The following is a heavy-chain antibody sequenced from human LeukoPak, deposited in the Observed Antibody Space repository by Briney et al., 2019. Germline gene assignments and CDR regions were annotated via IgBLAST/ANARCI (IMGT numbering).Heavy chain of an antibody. CDR2: ISSSGSTI. CDR1: GFTFSSDE. V-gene: IGHV3-48*03. D-gene: IGHD3-10*02. Sequence: GGSLRLSCAASGFTFSSDEMNWVRQAPGKGLEWVSYISSSGSTIYYADSVKGRFTISRDNAKNSLYLQMNSLRAEDTAVYYCAELGITMIGGVWGKGTTVTISS. CDR3: AELGITMIGGV. J-gene: IGHJ6*04.